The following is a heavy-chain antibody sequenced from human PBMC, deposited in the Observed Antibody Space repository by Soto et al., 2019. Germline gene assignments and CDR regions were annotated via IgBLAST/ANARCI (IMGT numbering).Heavy chain of an antibody. CDR3: ARAYIAVAGTREYYFDY. CDR1: GGSISSYY. Sequence: SETLSLTCTVSGGSISSYYWSWIRQPPGKGLEWIGYIYYSGSTNYNPSLKSRVTISVDTSKNQFSLKLSSVTAADTAVYYCARAYIAVAGTREYYFDYWGQGTLVTVSS. D-gene: IGHD6-19*01. CDR2: IYYSGST. J-gene: IGHJ4*02. V-gene: IGHV4-59*01.